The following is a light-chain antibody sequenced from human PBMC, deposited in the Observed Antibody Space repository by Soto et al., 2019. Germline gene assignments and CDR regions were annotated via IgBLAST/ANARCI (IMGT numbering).Light chain of an antibody. V-gene: IGLV1-36*01. J-gene: IGLJ1*01. CDR3: AAWDDSLNGYG. CDR2: YDD. CDR1: SSNIGNNA. Sequence: QSVLTQPPSVSEAPRQRVTISCSGSSSNIGNNAVNWYQQLPGKAPKLLIYYDDLLPSGVSDRFPGSKSGTSASLAISGLQSEDEADYYCAAWDDSLNGYGFGTGTKVTVL.